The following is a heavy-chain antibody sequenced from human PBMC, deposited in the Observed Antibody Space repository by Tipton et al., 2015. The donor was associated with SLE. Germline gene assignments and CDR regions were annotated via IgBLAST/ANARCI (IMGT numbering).Heavy chain of an antibody. CDR3: ARVNDFLLYGMDV. CDR2: ISGYNGNT. V-gene: IGHV1-18*01. D-gene: IGHD3-3*01. J-gene: IGHJ6*02. CDR1: GYPYPSYW. Sequence: QLVQSGAEVKRPGESLKISCKGSGYPYPSYWIAWVRQMPGKGLEWMGWISGYNGNTNYAQKFQGRVTMTTDTSTSTVYMELRSLRSDDTAVYYCARVNDFLLYGMDVWGQGTTVTVSS.